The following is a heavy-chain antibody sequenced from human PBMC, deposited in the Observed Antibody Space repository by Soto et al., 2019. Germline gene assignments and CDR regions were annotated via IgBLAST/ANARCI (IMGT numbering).Heavy chain of an antibody. CDR3: ARGIIVERRYSGYDGRLFDY. CDR1: GGSISSGGYY. Sequence: SETLSLTCTVSGGSISSGGYYWSWIRQHPGKGLEWIGYIYYSGSTYYNPSLKSRVTISVDTSKNQFSLKLSSVTAADTAVYYCARGIIVERRYSGYDGRLFDYWGQGTLVTVSS. D-gene: IGHD5-12*01. CDR2: IYYSGST. V-gene: IGHV4-31*03. J-gene: IGHJ4*02.